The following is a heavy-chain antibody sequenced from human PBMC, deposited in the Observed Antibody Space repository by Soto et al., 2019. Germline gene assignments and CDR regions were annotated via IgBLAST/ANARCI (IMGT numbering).Heavy chain of an antibody. CDR2: IYYSGST. V-gene: IGHV4-39*07. Sequence: SETLSLTCTVSGGSISSSSYYWGWIRQPPGKGLEWIGSIYYSGSTYHNPSLKSRVTISVDTSKNQFSLKLSSVTAADTAVYYCAASVYDSSGYYYYKKGDYFDYWGQGTLVTVSS. J-gene: IGHJ4*02. CDR3: AASVYDSSGYYYYKKGDYFDY. CDR1: GGSISSSSYY. D-gene: IGHD3-22*01.